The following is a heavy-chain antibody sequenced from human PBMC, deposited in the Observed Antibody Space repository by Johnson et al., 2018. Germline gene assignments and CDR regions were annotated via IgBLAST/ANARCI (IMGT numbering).Heavy chain of an antibody. D-gene: IGHD1-26*01. Sequence: VQLQQSGGGLVQPGGSLRLSCAASGFTFNKDWMHWVRQAPGKGLVWVSHINIDGSTTTYADSVKGRFTISRDNAKNTLDLQMNSLRAEDTAVYYCARDGVGEGPGLDYWGQGILVTVSS. CDR2: INIDGSTT. V-gene: IGHV3-74*01. CDR3: ARDGVGEGPGLDY. J-gene: IGHJ4*02. CDR1: GFTFNKDW.